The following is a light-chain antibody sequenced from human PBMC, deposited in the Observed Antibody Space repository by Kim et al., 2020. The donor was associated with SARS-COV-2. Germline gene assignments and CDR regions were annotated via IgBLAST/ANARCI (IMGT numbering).Light chain of an antibody. CDR2: DAS. CDR3: QQRSNWPLT. CDR1: QSVSRS. J-gene: IGKJ4*01. V-gene: IGKV3-11*01. Sequence: LSPGERATRSCRASQSVSRSFAWYQQKPGQAPRLLIYDASKRATGIPARFSGSGPGTDFTLTISSLEPEDFAVYYCQQRSNWPLTFGGGTKVDIK.